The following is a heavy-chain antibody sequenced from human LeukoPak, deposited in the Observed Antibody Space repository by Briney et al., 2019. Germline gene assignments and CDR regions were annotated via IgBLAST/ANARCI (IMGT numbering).Heavy chain of an antibody. J-gene: IGHJ4*02. CDR3: ARGVWELLLFDY. V-gene: IGHV1-69*02. Sequence: ASVKVSFKASGGTFSTYSITWVRQAPGQGLEWMGRIIPILGIANYAQKFQGRVTITADKSTSTAYMELSSLTSEDTAFYYCARGVWELLLFDYWGQGTLVTVSS. CDR1: GGTFSTYS. CDR2: IIPILGIA. D-gene: IGHD1-26*01.